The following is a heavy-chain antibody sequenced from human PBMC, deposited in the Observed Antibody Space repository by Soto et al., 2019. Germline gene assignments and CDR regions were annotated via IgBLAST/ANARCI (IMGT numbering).Heavy chain of an antibody. V-gene: IGHV3-74*03. CDR3: ARGDRGAFAL. CDR2: IPSDGSST. CDR1: GFTFSYYW. J-gene: IGHJ3*01. Sequence: EVQLVESGGGLVRPCGSLRLSCAASGFTFSYYWMHWVRQAPGKGLVWVSRIPSDGSSTTYADFVKGRFIISRGNARNTVELQMNSVRVEDTAVYYSARGDRGAFALWGQGTVVTVSS. D-gene: IGHD1-26*01.